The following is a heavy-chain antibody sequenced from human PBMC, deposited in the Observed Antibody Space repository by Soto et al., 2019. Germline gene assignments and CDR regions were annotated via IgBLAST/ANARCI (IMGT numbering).Heavy chain of an antibody. CDR3: ARDGHTIFGYGMDV. D-gene: IGHD3-3*01. CDR1: AGTFSSYA. V-gene: IGHV1-69*12. Sequence: QVQLVQSGAEVKKPGSSVKVSCKASAGTFSSYAISWVRQAPGQGLEWMGGIIPIFCTANYAQKFQGRVTITADESTSTAYMELSSLRSEDTAVYYCARDGHTIFGYGMDVWGQGTTVTVSS. J-gene: IGHJ6*02. CDR2: IIPIFCTA.